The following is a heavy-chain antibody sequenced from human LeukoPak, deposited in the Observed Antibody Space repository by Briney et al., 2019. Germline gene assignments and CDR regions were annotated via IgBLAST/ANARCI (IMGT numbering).Heavy chain of an antibody. Sequence: GGSLRLSCAASGFTSSSYSMNWVRQAPGKGLEWVSSISSSSSYIYYADSVRGRFTISRDNAKNSLYLQMNSLRAEDTAVYYCARVARYYDSSGPTAYYYYGMDVWGQGTTVTVSS. V-gene: IGHV3-21*01. CDR1: GFTSSSYS. CDR3: ARVARYYDSSGPTAYYYYGMDV. CDR2: ISSSSSYI. D-gene: IGHD3-22*01. J-gene: IGHJ6*02.